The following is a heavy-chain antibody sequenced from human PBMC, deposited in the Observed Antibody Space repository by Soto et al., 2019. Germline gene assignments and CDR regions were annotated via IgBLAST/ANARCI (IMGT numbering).Heavy chain of an antibody. CDR1: GFIFSTYA. CDR3: AKDQEDIGYNTGAFDY. Sequence: GGSLRLSCAASGFIFSTYAISWVRQAPGKGLEWVSGISGGGGSTYYADSVKGRFTISRDNSKNTLYLQMSSLRAEDTAMYYCAKDQEDIGYNTGAFDYWGQGTRVTVSS. J-gene: IGHJ4*02. D-gene: IGHD5-12*01. V-gene: IGHV3-23*01. CDR2: ISGGGGST.